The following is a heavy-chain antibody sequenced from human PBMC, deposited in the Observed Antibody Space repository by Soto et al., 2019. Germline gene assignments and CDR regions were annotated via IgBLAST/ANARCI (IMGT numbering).Heavy chain of an antibody. V-gene: IGHV1-3*01. CDR3: ARGPMYYDILTGFPSDY. CDR1: GYTFTSYA. CDR2: INAGNGNT. Sequence: ASVKVSCKASGYTFTSYAMHWVRQAPGQRVEWMGWINAGNGNTKYSQKLQGRVTITRDTSASTAYMELSSLRSEDTAVYYCARGPMYYDILTGFPSDYWGQGTXVTVSS. J-gene: IGHJ4*02. D-gene: IGHD3-9*01.